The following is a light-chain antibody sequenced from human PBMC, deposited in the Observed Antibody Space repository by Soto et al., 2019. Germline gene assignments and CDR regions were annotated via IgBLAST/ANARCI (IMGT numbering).Light chain of an antibody. Sequence: DIQLTQSPSFLSASVVDRFTITCRASQGISSYLAWYQQKPGKAPKLLIYAASTLQSGVPSRFSGSGSGTEFTLTISSLQPEDFATYYCQQLNSYPLTFGGGTKVDIK. J-gene: IGKJ4*01. CDR3: QQLNSYPLT. CDR1: QGISSY. V-gene: IGKV1-9*01. CDR2: AAS.